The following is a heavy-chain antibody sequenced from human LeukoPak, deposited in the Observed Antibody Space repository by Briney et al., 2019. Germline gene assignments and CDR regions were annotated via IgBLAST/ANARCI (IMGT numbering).Heavy chain of an antibody. CDR2: INQDGTEK. CDR3: AKVAKYYYGSETYYFFEH. J-gene: IGHJ4*02. Sequence: GGSLRLSCAASGFTFTTYWMTWVRQAPGKGLEWVASINQDGTEKYYVDSVEGRFTISRDNAKNSLYLQMNSLRVEDTAVFYCAKVAKYYYGSETYYFFEHWGQGTPVTASS. CDR1: GFTFTTYW. D-gene: IGHD3-10*01. V-gene: IGHV3-7*01.